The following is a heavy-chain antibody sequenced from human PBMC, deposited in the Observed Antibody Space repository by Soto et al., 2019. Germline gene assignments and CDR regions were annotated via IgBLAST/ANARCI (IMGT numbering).Heavy chain of an antibody. V-gene: IGHV3-21*01. D-gene: IGHD2-15*01. CDR2: ISSSSSYI. CDR1: GFTFSSYS. CDR3: ARDSYGLLLDTPFDY. J-gene: IGHJ4*02. Sequence: GGSLRLSCAASGFTFSSYSMNLVRQAPGKGLEWVSSISSSSSYIYYADSVKGRFTISRDNAKNSLYLQMNSLRAEDTAVYYCARDSYGLLLDTPFDYWGQGTLVTVSS.